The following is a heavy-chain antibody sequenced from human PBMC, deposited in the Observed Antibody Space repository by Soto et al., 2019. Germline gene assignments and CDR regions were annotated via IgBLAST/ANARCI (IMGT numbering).Heavy chain of an antibody. V-gene: IGHV3-11*06. CDR1: GFSFSDHY. J-gene: IGHJ4*02. CDR3: ATDDSSVLEYFDY. CDR2: ISSSTFYT. D-gene: IGHD3-22*01. Sequence: LRLSCAASGFSFSDHYMSWIRQAPGKGLEWVSYISSSTFYTNYADSVKGRFTISRDNAKNSLYLQMNSLRAEDTAVYYCATDDSSVLEYFDYWGQGILVTVSS.